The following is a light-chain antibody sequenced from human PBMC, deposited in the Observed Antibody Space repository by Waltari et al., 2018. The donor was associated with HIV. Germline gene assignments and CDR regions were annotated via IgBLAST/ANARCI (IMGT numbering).Light chain of an antibody. Sequence: QSALTQPASVSGSPGQSITISCTWISNDIGAYNFVSWYQQYPGKAPKIKSDKVKQRASGASFRGSGSESGNTASLTIPGLHTEDEADYDCSSYTSTATSVVLGGGTKLTVL. CDR1: SNDIGAYNF. J-gene: IGLJ2*01. V-gene: IGLV2-14*01. CDR3: SSYTSTATSVV. CDR2: KVK.